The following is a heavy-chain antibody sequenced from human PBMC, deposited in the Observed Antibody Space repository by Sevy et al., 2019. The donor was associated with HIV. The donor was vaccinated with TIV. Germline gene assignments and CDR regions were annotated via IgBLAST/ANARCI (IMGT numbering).Heavy chain of an antibody. J-gene: IGHJ3*02. CDR2: ISSSSSYI. V-gene: IGHV3-21*03. Sequence: GGSLRLSCAASGFTFSSYSMNWVHQAPGKGLEWVSSISSSSSYIYYADSVKGRFTISRDNAKNSLYLQMNSLRAEDKAVYYCARVLGLGYCSGGSCYSEFDAFDIWGQGTMVTVSS. D-gene: IGHD2-15*01. CDR3: ARVLGLGYCSGGSCYSEFDAFDI. CDR1: GFTFSSYS.